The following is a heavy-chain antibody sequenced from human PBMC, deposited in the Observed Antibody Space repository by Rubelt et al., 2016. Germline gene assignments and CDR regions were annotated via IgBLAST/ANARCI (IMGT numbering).Heavy chain of an antibody. CDR2: MYYSGST. D-gene: IGHD3-9*01. J-gene: IGHJ4*02. CDR1: GGSISSYY. CDR3: AIGPNFVFDY. Sequence: QVQLQESGPGLVKPSETLSLTCTVSGGSISSYYWSWIRQPPGKGLEWIGYMYYSGSTNYNPSHKTRVTISVDTHKNQLSLKLSSVTSADTAGYYCAIGPNFVFDYWGQGTLVTVSS. V-gene: IGHV4-59*01.